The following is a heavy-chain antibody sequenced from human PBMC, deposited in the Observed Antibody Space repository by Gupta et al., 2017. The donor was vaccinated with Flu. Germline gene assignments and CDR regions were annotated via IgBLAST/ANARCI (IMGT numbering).Heavy chain of an antibody. V-gene: IGHV1-3*01. CDR3: TRDQGYQLVYY. J-gene: IGHJ4*02. Sequence: HWMRQVPGQRPEWMGGIKGGNGQTRYAQQFQDRLTLTRETSATTAHLELSSLRPEDTAVYYCTRDQGYQLVYYWGRGTLVTVSS. D-gene: IGHD6-13*01. CDR2: IKGGNGQT.